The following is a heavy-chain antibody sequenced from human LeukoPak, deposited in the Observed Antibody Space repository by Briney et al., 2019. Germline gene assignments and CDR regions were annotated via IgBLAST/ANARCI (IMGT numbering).Heavy chain of an antibody. V-gene: IGHV3-23*01. CDR3: AKDLYSNYGPADY. Sequence: GGSLGLSCAASGFTFSSYAMSWVGKAPGKGLEGVSTINGGVNTHYADSVGGRFTISRDNSKNTLFLQMNSLRDEDTAVYYCAKDLYSNYGPADYWGQGNLVTVSS. J-gene: IGHJ4*02. CDR2: INGGVNT. CDR1: GFTFSSYA. D-gene: IGHD4-11*01.